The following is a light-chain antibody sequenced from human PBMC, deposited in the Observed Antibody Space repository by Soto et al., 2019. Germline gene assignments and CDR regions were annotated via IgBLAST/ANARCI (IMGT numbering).Light chain of an antibody. CDR3: SSYTTSNTRQIV. J-gene: IGLJ1*01. Sequence: QSVLTQPASVSGSPGQSITISCTVTSSDVAAYNYVSWYQHHPGKAPKLMIFDVSNRPSGVSNRFSGSKSGNTASLTISGLQPEDEADYYCSSYTTSNTRQIVFGTGTKVTVL. CDR2: DVS. CDR1: SSDVAAYNY. V-gene: IGLV2-14*03.